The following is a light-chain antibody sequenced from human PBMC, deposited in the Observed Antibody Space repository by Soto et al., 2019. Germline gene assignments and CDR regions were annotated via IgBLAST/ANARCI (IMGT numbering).Light chain of an antibody. CDR3: RQHNSYPYT. V-gene: IGKV1-17*01. J-gene: IGKJ2*01. CDR1: QGIRND. Sequence: DIQMTQSPSSLSASVGDRVTITCRASQGIRNDVGWYQQKAGKAPKRLIYAASSLQSGVPSRFSGSGSGTEFTLTISSLQPEDFATYYCRQHNSYPYTGGQGTKREIK. CDR2: AAS.